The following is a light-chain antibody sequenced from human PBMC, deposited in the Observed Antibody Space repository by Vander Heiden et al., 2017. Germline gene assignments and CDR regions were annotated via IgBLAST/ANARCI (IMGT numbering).Light chain of an antibody. V-gene: IGLV3-25*03. CDR3: QSRDSSGTYCV. J-gene: IGLJ2*01. CDR2: NDS. CDR1: ALPKQY. Sequence: SYELTQPPSVSVSPGQTARITCSGDALPKQYAYWYQQKPGQAPVLVIYNDSERPSGIPERFSGSSSGTTATLTITGVQAEDEADYYCQSRDSSGTYCVFGGGTKITVL.